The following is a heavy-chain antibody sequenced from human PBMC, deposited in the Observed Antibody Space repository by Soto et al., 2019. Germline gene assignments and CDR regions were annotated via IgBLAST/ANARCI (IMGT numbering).Heavy chain of an antibody. J-gene: IGHJ4*02. CDR3: AGFVVPASRNSDFDY. CDR2: IYYSGST. Sequence: SETLSLTCTVSGISVSTSDYYWGWVRQPPGKGLDWIGNIYYSGSTFYNPSLRSRVTLSVDTSKNQFSLRLNSVTVADTAVYFCAGFVVPASRNSDFDYWGQGTLVTV. V-gene: IGHV4-39*01. D-gene: IGHD2-15*01. CDR1: GISVSTSDYY.